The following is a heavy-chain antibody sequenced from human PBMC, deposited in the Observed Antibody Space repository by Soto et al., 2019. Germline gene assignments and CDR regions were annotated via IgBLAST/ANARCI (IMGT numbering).Heavy chain of an antibody. CDR2: ISNYNGDT. CDR1: GYSFTSYG. D-gene: IGHD1-26*01. Sequence: QVQLVQSGPEVKEPGASVKVSCKASGYSFTSYGITWVRQGPGQGLDWVGWISNYNGDTNYAQKVQGRISVTTDTSTSTAYLEVRSLRSDDTAVYYCAREVGAWFDFWGQGTLVTVPS. CDR3: AREVGAWFDF. V-gene: IGHV1-18*01. J-gene: IGHJ4*02.